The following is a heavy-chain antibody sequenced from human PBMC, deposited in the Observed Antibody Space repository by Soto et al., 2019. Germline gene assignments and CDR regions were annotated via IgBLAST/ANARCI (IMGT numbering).Heavy chain of an antibody. D-gene: IGHD6-13*01. V-gene: IGHV2-5*02. CDR2: IYWDDDK. J-gene: IGHJ4*02. CDR3: AHCGYSSSWYGVLVDY. Sequence: QITLKESGPTLVKPTQTLTLTCTFSGFSLSTSGVGVGWIRQPPGKALEWLALIYWDDDKRYSPSLKSRLTIXXDTSKNQVVLTMTYMDTVDTATYYLAHCGYSSSWYGVLVDYWGQGTRVTVSS. CDR1: GFSLSTSGVG.